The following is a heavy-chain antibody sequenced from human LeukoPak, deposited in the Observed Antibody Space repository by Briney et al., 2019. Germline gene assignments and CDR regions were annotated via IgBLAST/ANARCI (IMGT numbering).Heavy chain of an antibody. V-gene: IGHV4-4*07. CDR2: IYTSGST. Sequence: PSETLSLTCAVYGGSFSGYYWSWIRQPAGKGLEWIGRIYTSGSTNYNPSLKSRVTMSVDTSKNQFSLKLSSVTAADTAVYYCARDFPQDPYYYYMDVWGKGTTVTVSS. CDR3: ARDFPQDPYYYYMDV. CDR1: GGSFSGYY. J-gene: IGHJ6*03.